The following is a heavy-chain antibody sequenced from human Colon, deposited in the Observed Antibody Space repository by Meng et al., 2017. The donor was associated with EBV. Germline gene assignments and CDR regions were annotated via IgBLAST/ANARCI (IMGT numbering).Heavy chain of an antibody. D-gene: IGHD4-11*01. CDR1: GDSITTYY. J-gene: IGHJ5*02. CDR2: IYHTGYT. Sequence: QVQLQESGPGLVKPSETLSLTCSVAGDSITTYYWTWIRQSPGRPLAWIGFIYHTGYTSYNPSFRSRVSISVDTSKNQFSLKLTSMTAADTAVYYCARASLTTVTTPNWFDPWGQGTLVTVSA. V-gene: IGHV4-59*01. CDR3: ARASLTTVTTPNWFDP.